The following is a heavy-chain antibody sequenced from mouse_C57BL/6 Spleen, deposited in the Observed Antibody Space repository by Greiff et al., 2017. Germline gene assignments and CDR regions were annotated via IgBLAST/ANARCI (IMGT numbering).Heavy chain of an antibody. CDR2: IHPNSGST. J-gene: IGHJ2*01. D-gene: IGHD2-4*01. CDR1: GYTFTSYW. Sequence: VKLMESGAELVKPGASVKLSCKASGYTFTSYWMHWVKQRPGQGLEWIGMIHPNSGSTNYNEKFKSKATLTVDKSSSTAYMQLSSLTSEDSAVYYCARKGYDYDGEYYFDYRGQGTTLTVSS. V-gene: IGHV1-64*01. CDR3: ARKGYDYDGEYYFDY.